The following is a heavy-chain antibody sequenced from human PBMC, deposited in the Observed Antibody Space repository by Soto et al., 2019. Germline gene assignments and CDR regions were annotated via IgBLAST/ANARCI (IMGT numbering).Heavy chain of an antibody. D-gene: IGHD2-2*02. Sequence: PGGSLRLSCAASGFNFSASGMHWVRQASGKGLEWVGRIRSKTNNYATVYAASMKGRFTISRDDSRNTAFLQMDSLKTEDTAVHYCSHYTDLSGAFWGQGTLVTVSS. V-gene: IGHV3-73*01. J-gene: IGHJ1*01. CDR2: IRSKTNNYAT. CDR3: SHYTDLSGAF. CDR1: GFNFSASG.